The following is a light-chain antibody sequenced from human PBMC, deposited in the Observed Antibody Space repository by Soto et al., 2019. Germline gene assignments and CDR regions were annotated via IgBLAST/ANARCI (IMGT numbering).Light chain of an antibody. CDR1: GSEVGGYNF. Sequence: QSVLTQPASVSGSPGQSITISCTGTGSEVGGYNFVSWYQQYPGKAPKLMIYELNKRPSGGSNRFSGSKSGHTASLTISGLQAEDEADYYCCSYAGSYTLVFGTGTKLTVL. V-gene: IGLV2-14*01. J-gene: IGLJ1*01. CDR3: CSYAGSYTLV. CDR2: ELN.